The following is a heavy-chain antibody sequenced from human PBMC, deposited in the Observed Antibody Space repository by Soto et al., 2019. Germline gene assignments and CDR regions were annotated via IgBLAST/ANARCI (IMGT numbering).Heavy chain of an antibody. CDR1: GYMFTTNA. V-gene: IGHV1-3*01. J-gene: IGHJ4*02. Sequence: QVQLVQSGAEVKKPGASVKVSCKASGYMFTTNAIHWVRQAPGHRLEWMAWINPANGKTKSSQKYQGGVTFTRDTSATTAYMELTSLTPEDTAVYYCARHSGQWLVLGTVDYWGQGTLVTVSS. D-gene: IGHD6-19*01. CDR2: INPANGKT. CDR3: ARHSGQWLVLGTVDY.